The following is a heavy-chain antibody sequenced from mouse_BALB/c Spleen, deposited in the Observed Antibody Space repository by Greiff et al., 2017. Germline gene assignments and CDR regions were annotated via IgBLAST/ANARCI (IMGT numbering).Heavy chain of an antibody. J-gene: IGHJ1*01. V-gene: IGHV5-4*02. CDR3: ARVNRYWYFDV. CDR2: ISDGGSYT. CDR1: GFTFSDYY. Sequence: EVQLVESGGGLVKPGGSLKLSCAASGFTFSDYYMYWVRQTPEKRLEWVATISDGGSYTYYPDSVKGRFTISRDNAKNNLYLQMSSLKSEDTAMYYGARVNRYWYFDVWGAGTTVTVSS. D-gene: IGHD2-14*01.